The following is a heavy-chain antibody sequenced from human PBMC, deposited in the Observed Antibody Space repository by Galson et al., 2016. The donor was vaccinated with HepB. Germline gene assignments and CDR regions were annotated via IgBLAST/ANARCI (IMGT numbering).Heavy chain of an antibody. J-gene: IGHJ5*02. V-gene: IGHV3-13*01. Sequence: SLRLSCAASGFNFDSYDMHWVRQVTGGGLEWVSSMGTAGETFYSDSAVGRFIISRDNAKDSLYRQMDNLTEGDTAVCYCGRDRGSLGGLWFDPRGQGTLVIASS. CDR2: MGTAGET. CDR1: GFNFDSYD. CDR3: GRDRGSLGGLWFDP. D-gene: IGHD3-16*01.